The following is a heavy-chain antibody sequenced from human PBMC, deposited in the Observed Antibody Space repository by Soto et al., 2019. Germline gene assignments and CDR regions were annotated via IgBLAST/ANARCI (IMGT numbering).Heavy chain of an antibody. D-gene: IGHD2-2*01. CDR1: GGTFSSYA. CDR2: IIPIFGTA. V-gene: IGHV1-69*01. J-gene: IGHJ6*02. CDR3: ARDWSRDIVVVPALYGMDV. Sequence: QVQLVQSGAEVKKPGSSVKVSCKASGGTFSSYAISWVRQAPGQGLEWMGGIIPIFGTANYAQKFQGRVTITADESTSTAYMEPSSLRAEDTVVYYCARDWSRDIVVVPALYGMDVWGQGPTVTVSS.